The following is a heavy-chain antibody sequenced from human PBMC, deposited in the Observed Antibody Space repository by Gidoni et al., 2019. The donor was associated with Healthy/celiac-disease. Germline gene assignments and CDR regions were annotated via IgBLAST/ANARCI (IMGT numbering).Heavy chain of an antibody. CDR3: ARGLFLEWLGGKVDP. V-gene: IGHV4-30-4*01. CDR1: GGSISSGDYY. D-gene: IGHD3-3*01. CDR2: IYDSGST. J-gene: IGHJ5*02. Sequence: QVQLQESGPGLVKPSQTLSLTCTVSGGSISSGDYYWSWIRQPPGKGLEWIGYIYDSGSTYYNPSLKSRVTISVDTSKNQFSLKLSSVTAADTAVYYCARGLFLEWLGGKVDPWGQGTLVTVSS.